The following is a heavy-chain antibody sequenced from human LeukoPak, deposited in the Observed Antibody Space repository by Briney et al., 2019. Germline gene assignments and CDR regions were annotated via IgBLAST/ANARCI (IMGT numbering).Heavy chain of an antibody. CDR1: GFTFSDYY. D-gene: IGHD3-3*01. Sequence: GGSLRLSCAASGFTFSDYYMSWIRQAPGKGLEWVSYISSSSSYIYYADSVKGRFTISRDNAKNSLYLQMNSLRAEDTAVYYCATRYPPYYDFWSAETTYYMDVWGKGTTVTVSS. CDR3: ATRYPPYYDFWSAETTYYMDV. J-gene: IGHJ6*03. V-gene: IGHV3-11*06. CDR2: ISSSSSYI.